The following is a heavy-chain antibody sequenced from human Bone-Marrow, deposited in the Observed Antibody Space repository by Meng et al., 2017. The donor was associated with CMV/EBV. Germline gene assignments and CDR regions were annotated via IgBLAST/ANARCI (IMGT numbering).Heavy chain of an antibody. CDR3: ARTTYYYYGMDV. Sequence: GESLKISCAASGFTFDDYAMHWVRQAPGKGLVWVSRINSDGSSTSYADSVKGRFTISRDNAKNTLYLQMNSLRAEDTAVYYCARTTYYYYGMDVWGQGTTVTVSS. V-gene: IGHV3-74*01. CDR1: GFTFDDYA. J-gene: IGHJ6*02. CDR2: INSDGSST. D-gene: IGHD1-14*01.